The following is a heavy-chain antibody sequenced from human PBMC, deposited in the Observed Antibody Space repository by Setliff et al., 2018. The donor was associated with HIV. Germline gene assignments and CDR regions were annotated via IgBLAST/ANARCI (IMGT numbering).Heavy chain of an antibody. J-gene: IGHJ4*02. D-gene: IGHD6-19*01. V-gene: IGHV1-18*01. CDR1: GYTFNSYG. CDR2: IATYNGNT. CDR3: ARGVSQAYTYGSGAYYYFDF. Sequence: ASVKVSCKASGYTFNSYGISWVPQAPGQGPEWVGWIATYNGNTNYAQRLQGRATLTTDTSTSTAYMELRSLRFDDTAVYFCARGVSQAYTYGSGAYYYFDFWGLGTLVTVSS.